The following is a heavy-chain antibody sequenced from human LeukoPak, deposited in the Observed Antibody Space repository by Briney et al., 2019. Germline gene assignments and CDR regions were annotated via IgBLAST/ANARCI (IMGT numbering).Heavy chain of an antibody. CDR3: ARDYKWLREFEY. CDR2: ISSSSSYI. D-gene: IGHD5-12*01. Sequence: GGSLRLSCAASGFTFSSYSMNWVRQAPGRGLEWVSSISSSSSYIYFADSVMGRFTISRDNAKNSLYLQMNSLRAEDTAVYYCARDYKWLREFEYWGQGTLVTVSS. CDR1: GFTFSSYS. V-gene: IGHV3-21*01. J-gene: IGHJ4*02.